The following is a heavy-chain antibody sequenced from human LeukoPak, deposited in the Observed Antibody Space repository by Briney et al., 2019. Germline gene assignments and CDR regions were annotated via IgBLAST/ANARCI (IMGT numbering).Heavy chain of an antibody. D-gene: IGHD3-22*01. CDR2: ISSSSSTI. V-gene: IGHV3-48*04. CDR3: ARDGNYYDSSGYYRASSDY. CDR1: GFTFSSYS. Sequence: PGGSLRLSCAASGFTFSSYSMNWVRQAPGKGLEWVSYISSSSSTIYYADSVKGRFTISRDNAKNSLYLQMNSLRAEDTAVYYCARDGNYYDSSGYYRASSDYWGQGTLVTVSS. J-gene: IGHJ4*02.